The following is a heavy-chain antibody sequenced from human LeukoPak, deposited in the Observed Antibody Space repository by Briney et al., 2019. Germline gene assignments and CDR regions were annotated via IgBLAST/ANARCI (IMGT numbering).Heavy chain of an antibody. CDR2: VNPSGGST. CDR3: ASDTDTAMVTNAFDI. Sequence: ASVKVSCKASGYTFTSYYMHWVRQAPGQGLEWMGIVNPSGGSTSYAQKFQGRVTMTRDTSTSTVYMELSSLRSEDTAVYYCASDTDTAMVTNAFDIWGKGTTVTV. V-gene: IGHV1-46*01. CDR1: GYTFTSYY. D-gene: IGHD5-18*01. J-gene: IGHJ3*02.